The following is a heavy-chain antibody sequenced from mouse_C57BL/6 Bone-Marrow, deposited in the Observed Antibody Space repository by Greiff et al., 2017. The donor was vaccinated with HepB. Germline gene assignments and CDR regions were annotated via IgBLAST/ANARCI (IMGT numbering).Heavy chain of an antibody. J-gene: IGHJ2*01. CDR1: GFTFSSYG. V-gene: IGHV5-6*03. Sequence: EVKLVESGGGLVKPGGSLKLSCAASGFTFSSYGMSWVRQTPDKRLEWVATISSGGSYTYYPDSVKGRFTISRDNAKNTLYLQMSSLKSEDTAMYYCARQGYWGQGTTLTVSS. CDR3: ARQGY. CDR2: ISSGGSYT.